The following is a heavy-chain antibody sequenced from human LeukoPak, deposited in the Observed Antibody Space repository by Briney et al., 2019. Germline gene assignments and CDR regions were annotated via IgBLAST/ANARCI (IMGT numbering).Heavy chain of an antibody. CDR3: ARTPPVAAAGSFDY. CDR2: IDWDDDK. V-gene: IGHV2-70*11. J-gene: IGHJ4*02. D-gene: IGHD6-13*01. Sequence: SGPTLVNPTQTLTLTCTFSGISLSTSGMCVSWIRQPPGKALEWLARIDWDDDKYYSTSLKTRLTISMDTSKNQVVLTMTNMDPVDTATYYCARTPPVAAAGSFDYWGQGTLVTVSS. CDR1: GISLSTSGMC.